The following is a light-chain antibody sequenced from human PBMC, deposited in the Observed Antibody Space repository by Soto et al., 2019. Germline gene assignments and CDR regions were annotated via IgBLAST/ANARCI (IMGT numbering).Light chain of an antibody. CDR2: GAS. V-gene: IGKV3-20*01. CDR3: QQCGTSPGSP. J-gene: IGKJ2*01. CDR1: QSVTNDF. Sequence: EIVLTQSPGTLSLSPGESATLSCRASQSVTNDFLAWYQHKPGQAPRLLIYGASTRATGIPDRFSGSGSGTDFTLTISRLEPEDFAVYYCQQCGTSPGSPFGQGTKLEIK.